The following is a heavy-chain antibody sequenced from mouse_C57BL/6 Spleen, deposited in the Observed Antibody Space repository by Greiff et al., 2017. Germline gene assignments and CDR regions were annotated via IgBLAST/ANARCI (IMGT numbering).Heavy chain of an antibody. CDR2: INPNNGGT. D-gene: IGHD2-1*01. CDR1: GYTFTDYY. Sequence: LVKPGASVKISCKASGYTFTDYYMNWVKQSHGKRLEWIGAINPNNGGTSSNQKFKGKATLTVDKSSSTAYMELRSLASEDSAVCYCAREDGNYAWFAYWGQGTLVTGSA. V-gene: IGHV1-26*01. J-gene: IGHJ3*01. CDR3: AREDGNYAWFAY.